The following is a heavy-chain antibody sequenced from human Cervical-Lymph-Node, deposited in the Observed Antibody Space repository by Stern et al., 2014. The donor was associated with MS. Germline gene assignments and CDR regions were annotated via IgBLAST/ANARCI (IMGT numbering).Heavy chain of an antibody. D-gene: IGHD3-22*01. CDR1: GFTFDGYA. Sequence: EVQLVESGGGLVQPGRSLRLSCAASGFTFDGYAMHWVRQVPGKGLEWVSGISWNGGCKGYAGSVKGRFPISRDNARNSLYLTMNSLRPEDTALYYCAKDSRPYYDNSGYDYWGQGTLVTVTS. J-gene: IGHJ4*02. CDR3: AKDSRPYYDNSGYDY. V-gene: IGHV3-9*01. CDR2: ISWNGGCK.